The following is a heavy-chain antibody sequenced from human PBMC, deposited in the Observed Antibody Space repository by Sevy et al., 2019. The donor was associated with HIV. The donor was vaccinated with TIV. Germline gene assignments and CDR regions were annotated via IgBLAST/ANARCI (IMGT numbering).Heavy chain of an antibody. CDR3: AKSGYYYGSGSYYKQGTDY. CDR1: GFTFSSYA. J-gene: IGHJ4*02. Sequence: GGSLRLSCAASGFTFSSYAMSWVRQAPGKGLEWVSAISGSGGSTYYADSVKGRFTMSRDNSKNTLYLQMNGLRAEDTAAYYWAKSGYYYGSGSYYKQGTDYWGQGTLVTVSS. CDR2: ISGSGGST. V-gene: IGHV3-23*01. D-gene: IGHD3-10*01.